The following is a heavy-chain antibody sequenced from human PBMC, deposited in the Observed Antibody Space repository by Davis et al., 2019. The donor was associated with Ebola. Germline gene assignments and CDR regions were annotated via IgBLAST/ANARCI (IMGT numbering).Heavy chain of an antibody. CDR2: INHSGST. J-gene: IGHJ4*02. Sequence: MPGGSLRLSCAVYGGSFSGYYWSWIRQPPGKGLEWIGEINHSGSTNYNPSLKSRVTISVDTSKNQFSLKLSSVTAADTAVYYCARRQYYYGSGTRYFDYWGQGTLVTVSS. D-gene: IGHD3-10*01. CDR1: GGSFSGYY. CDR3: ARRQYYYGSGTRYFDY. V-gene: IGHV4-34*01.